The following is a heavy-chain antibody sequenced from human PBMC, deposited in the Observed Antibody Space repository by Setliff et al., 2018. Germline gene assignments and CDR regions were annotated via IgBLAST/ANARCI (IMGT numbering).Heavy chain of an antibody. V-gene: IGHV1-18*01. J-gene: IGHJ4*02. D-gene: IGHD2-8*01. CDR1: GYTLSNSI. Sequence: ASVKVSCKASGYTLSNSILSWVRQAPGQGLEWVGWISAYNGKTYSAQKFQDRVTLTTHTSTNMGYLELRDLRSDDTAAYYCLRLVRYCTKIACQATSGDEVWGLGTLVTVSS. CDR3: LRLVRYCTKIACQATSGDEV. CDR2: ISAYNGKT.